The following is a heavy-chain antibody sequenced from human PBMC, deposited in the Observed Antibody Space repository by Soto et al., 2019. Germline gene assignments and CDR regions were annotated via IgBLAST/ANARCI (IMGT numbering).Heavy chain of an antibody. D-gene: IGHD4-17*01. V-gene: IGHV1-18*03. CDR1: GYTFTTYG. CDR3: ARSGDLPYYYYGMDV. Sequence: QVHLVQSGAEVKKPGASLKVSCKASGYTFTTYGINWVRQAPGQGLEWMGWISGYNGNTKYAQKFQGRVTMTTDTYKNTAYMEVRSLRSDDIAVYYCARSGDLPYYYYGMDVWGQGTTVTVSS. CDR2: ISGYNGNT. J-gene: IGHJ6*02.